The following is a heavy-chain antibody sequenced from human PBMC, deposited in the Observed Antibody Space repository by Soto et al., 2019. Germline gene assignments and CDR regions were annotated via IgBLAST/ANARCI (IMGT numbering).Heavy chain of an antibody. CDR2: INHSGST. V-gene: IGHV4-34*01. CDR3: ARATVTTSGDFDY. CDR1: GGSFSGYY. Sequence: PSETLSLTCAVYGGSFSGYYWSWIRQPPGKGLEWIGEINHSGSTNYNPSLKSRVTISVDTSKNQFSLKLSSVTAADTAVYYCARATVTTSGDFDYWGQGTLVTVYS. D-gene: IGHD4-17*01. J-gene: IGHJ4*02.